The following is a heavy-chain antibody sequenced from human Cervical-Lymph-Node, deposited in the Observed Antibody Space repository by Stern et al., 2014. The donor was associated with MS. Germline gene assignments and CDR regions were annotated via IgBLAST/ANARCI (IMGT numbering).Heavy chain of an antibody. CDR1: GGTFSSYA. J-gene: IGHJ4*02. Sequence: VQLVQSGAEVKKPGSSVKVSCKASGGTFSSYAMSWGRQAPGQGLEWMGGILPIFGKANYAQKFQGRVTITADESTSTAYMELSSLRSEDTAVYYCASGYSSRRVQGLNDYWGQGTLVTVSS. CDR2: ILPIFGKA. CDR3: ASGYSSRRVQGLNDY. D-gene: IGHD6-19*01. V-gene: IGHV1-69*01.